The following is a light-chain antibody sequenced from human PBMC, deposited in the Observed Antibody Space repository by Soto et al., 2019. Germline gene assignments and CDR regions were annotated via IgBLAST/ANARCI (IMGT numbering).Light chain of an antibody. Sequence: QSVLTQPASVSGSPGQSITISCSGTSGDVGASNYVSWYQQHPGKAPKLMISEVSNRPSGISNRFSGSKSGNTASLTISGLQAEDEADYYCTSYTTYDTVVFGGGTKLTVL. J-gene: IGLJ3*02. V-gene: IGLV2-14*01. CDR3: TSYTTYDTVV. CDR2: EVS. CDR1: SGDVGASNY.